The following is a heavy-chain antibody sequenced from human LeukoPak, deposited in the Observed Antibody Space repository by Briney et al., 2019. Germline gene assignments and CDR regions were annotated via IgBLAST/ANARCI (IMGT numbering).Heavy chain of an antibody. CDR3: ARHKDWTFDY. V-gene: IGHV3-33*01. J-gene: IGHJ4*02. D-gene: IGHD3/OR15-3a*01. CDR1: GFTFGSYN. Sequence: GGSLRLSCAASGFTFGSYNMHWVRQAPGKGLEWVAVIWYDGSNKYYADSVKGRFTISRDISKNTLYLQMNSLRAEDTAVYYCARHKDWTFDYWGQGTLVTVSS. CDR2: IWYDGSNK.